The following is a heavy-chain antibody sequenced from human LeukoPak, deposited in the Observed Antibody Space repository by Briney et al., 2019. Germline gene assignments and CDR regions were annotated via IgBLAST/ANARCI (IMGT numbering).Heavy chain of an antibody. Sequence: SVKVSCKASGGTFSSYAISWVRQAPGQGLEWMGGIIPIFGTANYAQKFQGRVTITTDESTSTAYMELSSLRSEDTAVYYCVRSRCSSTSCYSGGYYYYMDVWGKGTTVTVSS. CDR3: VRSRCSSTSCYSGGYYYYMDV. D-gene: IGHD2-2*01. J-gene: IGHJ6*03. CDR1: GGTFSSYA. CDR2: IIPIFGTA. V-gene: IGHV1-69*05.